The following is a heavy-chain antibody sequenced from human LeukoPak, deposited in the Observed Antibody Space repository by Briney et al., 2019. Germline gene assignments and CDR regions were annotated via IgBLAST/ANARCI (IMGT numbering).Heavy chain of an antibody. CDR3: ARAGGYCGRISCPYYFDY. D-gene: IGHD2-15*01. V-gene: IGHV4-4*07. J-gene: IGHJ4*02. CDR2: NYTSGST. Sequence: SETLSLTCTVSGGSISSCYWSWIRQPAGEGLEWSGRNYTSGSTNYNPSLKSRVTMSVDTSKTQFSLKVTSVTAADTAVYYCARAGGYCGRISCPYYFDYWGQGSLVAVSS. CDR1: GGSISSCY.